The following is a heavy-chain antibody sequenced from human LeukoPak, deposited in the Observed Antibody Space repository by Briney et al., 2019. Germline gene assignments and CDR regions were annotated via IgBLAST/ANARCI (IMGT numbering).Heavy chain of an antibody. J-gene: IGHJ4*02. Sequence: SQTLSLTCAVSGGSISSGGYSWSWIRQPPGKRPEWIGYIYYSGSTNYNPSLKSRVTISVDMSKNQFSLKLNSVTAADTAVYYCARANYFDYWGQGTLVTVSS. CDR1: GGSISSGGYS. CDR3: ARANYFDY. CDR2: IYYSGST. V-gene: IGHV4-61*08.